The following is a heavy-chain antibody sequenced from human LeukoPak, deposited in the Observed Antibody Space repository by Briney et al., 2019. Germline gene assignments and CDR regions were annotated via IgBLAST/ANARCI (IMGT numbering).Heavy chain of an antibody. CDR1: GYTFTSYY. Sequence: ASVKVSCKASGYTFTSYYMHWVRQAPGQGLEWMGIINPSGGSTSYAQKFQGRVTMTRDMSTSTVYMELSSLRSEDTAVYYCARGSNTAMVTYYYYMDVWGKGTTVTVSS. CDR3: ARGSNTAMVTYYYYMDV. D-gene: IGHD5-18*01. CDR2: INPSGGST. V-gene: IGHV1-46*01. J-gene: IGHJ6*03.